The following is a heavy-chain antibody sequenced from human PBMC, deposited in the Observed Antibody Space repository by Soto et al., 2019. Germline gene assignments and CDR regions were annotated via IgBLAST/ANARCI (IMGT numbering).Heavy chain of an antibody. CDR2: IGGTDGKT. CDR3: VKGMFSSLPVAVGSFVY. CDR1: GFTFSSYA. Sequence: EVQLLESGGALVQPGGSLRLSCAASGFTFSSYAMSWVRQAPGKGLEWVAAIGGTDGKTYYADSVKGRFTIARDNSENSLYLQMRRLSAGDTAVYFCVKGMFSSLPVAVGSFVYWCQGALVSVSS. V-gene: IGHV3-23*01. J-gene: IGHJ4*02. D-gene: IGHD2-2*01.